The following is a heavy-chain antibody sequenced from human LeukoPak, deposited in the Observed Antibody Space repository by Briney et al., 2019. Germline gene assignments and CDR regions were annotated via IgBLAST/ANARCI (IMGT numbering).Heavy chain of an antibody. V-gene: IGHV3-53*01. Sequence: PGGSLRLSCAASGFTVSSNYMSWVRQAPGKGLEWVSVIYSGGSTYYADSVKGRFTISRDNAKNSLYLQMNSLRAEDTAVYYCARDKQRDYYDSSGLTDVWGQGTTVTVSS. D-gene: IGHD3-22*01. CDR2: IYSGGST. CDR3: ARDKQRDYYDSSGLTDV. J-gene: IGHJ6*02. CDR1: GFTVSSNY.